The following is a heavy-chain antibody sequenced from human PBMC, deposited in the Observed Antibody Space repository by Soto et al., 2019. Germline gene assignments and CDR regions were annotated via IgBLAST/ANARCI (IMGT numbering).Heavy chain of an antibody. CDR1: GYTFISYG. Sequence: QVQLVQSGAEVKKPGASVKVSCKASGYTFISYGISWVRQAPGQGLEWMGWITIYNGNTNYAQKLQGRVTMTTDTSTSTAYMGLRSLRSDDTAVYYCARVGDTHYYDSSGYQAGACQYWGQGTLVTVSS. V-gene: IGHV1-18*01. D-gene: IGHD3-22*01. CDR2: ITIYNGNT. J-gene: IGHJ4*02. CDR3: ARVGDTHYYDSSGYQAGACQY.